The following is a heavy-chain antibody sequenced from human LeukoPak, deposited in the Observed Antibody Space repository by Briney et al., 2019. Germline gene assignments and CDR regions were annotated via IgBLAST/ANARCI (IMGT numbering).Heavy chain of an antibody. V-gene: IGHV3-48*02. Sequence: GGSLRLSCAASGFTFRSYSMNWVRQAPGKGLEWVSFISGMSSTIYYADSVKGRFTISRDNDKNSVYMQMNSLIDEDTAVYYCARDSSDAYNPEPGYWGQGTLVTVSS. CDR3: ARDSSDAYNPEPGY. J-gene: IGHJ4*02. CDR2: ISGMSSTI. CDR1: GFTFRSYS. D-gene: IGHD5-24*01.